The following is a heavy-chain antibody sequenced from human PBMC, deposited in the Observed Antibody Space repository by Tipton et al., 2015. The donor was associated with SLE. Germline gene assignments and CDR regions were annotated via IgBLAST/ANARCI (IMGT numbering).Heavy chain of an antibody. J-gene: IGHJ5*01. CDR1: GGSISSYY. Sequence: TLNLTCTVSGGSISSYYWSGIRQPPGKGLEWIGYIYYSGSTNYNPSLKSRVTISVDTSKNQFSLKLSSVTAADTAVYYCARVVGSASASPLFPLVSW. V-gene: IGHV4-59*01. D-gene: IGHD2-2*01. CDR2: IYYSGST. CDR3: ARVVGSASASPLFPLVS.